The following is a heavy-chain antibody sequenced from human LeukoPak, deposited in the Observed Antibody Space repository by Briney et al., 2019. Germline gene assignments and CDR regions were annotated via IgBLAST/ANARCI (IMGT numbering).Heavy chain of an antibody. CDR2: INAGNGNT. J-gene: IGHJ4*02. Sequence: ASVKVSCKACGYTFTSYAMHWVRQARGQRGEGMGWINAGNGNTKYSQTFQGRVTITRDTSASTAYVGLSSLRFEDTAVYYCARVSSSWRDFDYWGQGTLVTVSS. CDR3: ARVSSSWRDFDY. D-gene: IGHD6-13*01. V-gene: IGHV1-3*01. CDR1: GYTFTSYA.